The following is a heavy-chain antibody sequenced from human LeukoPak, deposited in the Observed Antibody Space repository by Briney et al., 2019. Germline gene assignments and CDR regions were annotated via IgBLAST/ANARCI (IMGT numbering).Heavy chain of an antibody. J-gene: IGHJ4*02. D-gene: IGHD6-13*01. V-gene: IGHV3-30*02. CDR1: GFIFSSYG. Sequence: QPGGSLRLSCAVSGFIFSSYGMNWVRQAPGKGLEWVAFIRYDGSHKNYADSVKGRFTISRDNSQNTLYLQMNSLRAEDTAVYYCAKDYSSSFDYWGQGTLVTVSS. CDR2: IRYDGSHK. CDR3: AKDYSSSFDY.